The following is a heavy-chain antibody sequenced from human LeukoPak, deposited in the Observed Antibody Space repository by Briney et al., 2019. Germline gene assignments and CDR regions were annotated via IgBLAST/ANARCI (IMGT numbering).Heavy chain of an antibody. J-gene: IGHJ4*02. CDR2: ISSRGSTI. V-gene: IGHV3-11*01. Sequence: GGSLRLSCAASGFAFSEYYMSWIRQAPGKGLEWVSYISSRGSTIYYADSVKGRFTISRDNAKNSLYLQMNSLRAEDTAVYYCARVPPPHDSWGQGTLVTVSS. CDR3: ARVPPPHDS. CDR1: GFAFSEYY.